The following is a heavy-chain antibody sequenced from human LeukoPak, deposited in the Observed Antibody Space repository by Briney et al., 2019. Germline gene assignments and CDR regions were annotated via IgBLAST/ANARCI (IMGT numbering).Heavy chain of an antibody. J-gene: IGHJ4*02. CDR1: GFTFSSYS. CDR2: LSTSSSGYI. CDR3: ARGPIPDY. D-gene: IGHD2-2*02. V-gene: IGHV3-21*01. Sequence: GGSLRLSCAASGFTFSSYSMNWVRQAPGKGLEWVSSLSTSSSGYIYYADSVKGRFTISRDNAKNSLYLQMNSLRAEDTAVYYCARGPIPDYWGQGTLVTVSS.